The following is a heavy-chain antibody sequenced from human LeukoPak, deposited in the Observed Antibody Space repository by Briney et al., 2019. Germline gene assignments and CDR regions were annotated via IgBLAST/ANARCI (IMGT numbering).Heavy chain of an antibody. Sequence: GGSLRLSCAASGFTFDDYGMSWVRQAPGKGLEYVAGIDTNEDMTYYGRSVKGRFTISRDNDKNTVYLQMDSLRPEDTAVYYCARDVKYYFGSGTYQWGQGALVTVSS. J-gene: IGHJ4*02. V-gene: IGHV3-64*01. CDR1: GFTFDDYG. CDR2: IDTNEDMT. CDR3: ARDVKYYFGSGTYQ. D-gene: IGHD3-10*01.